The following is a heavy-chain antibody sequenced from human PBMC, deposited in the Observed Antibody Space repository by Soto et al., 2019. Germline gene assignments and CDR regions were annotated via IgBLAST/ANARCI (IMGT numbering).Heavy chain of an antibody. CDR3: ARTSYDSSGTAADP. CDR1: GGSISSGNSY. CDR2: IYYSGST. J-gene: IGHJ5*02. Sequence: SETLSLTCTVSGGSISSGNSYWSWIRQHPGKGLEWIGYIYYSGSTYYNPSLKSRVTISVDTSKNQFSLKLSSVTAADTAVYYCARTSYDSSGTAADPWGQGTLVTVSS. V-gene: IGHV4-31*03. D-gene: IGHD3-22*01.